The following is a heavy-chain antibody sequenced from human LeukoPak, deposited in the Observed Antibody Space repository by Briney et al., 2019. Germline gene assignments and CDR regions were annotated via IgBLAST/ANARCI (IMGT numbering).Heavy chain of an antibody. Sequence: ASVTVSCKASGYTFTGYYMHWVRQAPGQGLEWMGWINPNSGGTNYAQRFQGRVTMTRDTSISTAYKERSRLRSEDTAVYYCARDLFSASSSWSHYFDYWGQGTLVTVSS. V-gene: IGHV1-2*02. CDR1: GYTFTGYY. CDR3: ARDLFSASSSWSHYFDY. D-gene: IGHD6-13*01. CDR2: INPNSGGT. J-gene: IGHJ4*02.